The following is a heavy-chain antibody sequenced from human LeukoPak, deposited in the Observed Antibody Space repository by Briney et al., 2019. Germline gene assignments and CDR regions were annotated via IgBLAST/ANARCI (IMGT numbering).Heavy chain of an antibody. CDR2: INHSGST. CDR3: ARGYYYDSSGSPSALDAFDI. D-gene: IGHD3-22*01. Sequence: SETLSLTCAVYGGSFSGYYWSWIRQPPGKGLEWIGEINHSGSTNYNPSLKSRVTISVDTSKNQFSLKLSSVTAADTAVYYCARGYYYDSSGSPSALDAFDIWGQGTMVTVSS. CDR1: GGSFSGYY. J-gene: IGHJ3*02. V-gene: IGHV4-34*01.